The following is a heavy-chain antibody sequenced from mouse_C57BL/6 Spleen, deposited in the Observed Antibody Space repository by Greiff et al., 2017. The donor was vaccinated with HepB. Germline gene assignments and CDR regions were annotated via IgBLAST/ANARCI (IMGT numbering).Heavy chain of an antibody. V-gene: IGHV6-6*01. CDR3: TGDNNYLKYYAMDY. D-gene: IGHD2-5*01. Sequence: EVKVEESGGGLVQPGGSMKLSCAASGFTFSDAWMDWVRQSPEKGLEWVAELRNKANNHATYYAESVKGRFTISRDDSKSGVYLQMNSLREEGTGIYYGTGDNNYLKYYAMDYWGQGTSVTVSS. CDR1: GFTFSDAW. J-gene: IGHJ4*01. CDR2: LRNKANNHAT.